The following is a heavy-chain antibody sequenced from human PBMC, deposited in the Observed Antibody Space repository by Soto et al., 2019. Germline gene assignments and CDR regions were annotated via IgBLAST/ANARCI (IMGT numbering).Heavy chain of an antibody. CDR1: GYTFTSYG. J-gene: IGHJ6*02. CDR3: ARDRGIVATIGYYYYGMDV. CDR2: ISAYNGNT. Sequence: ASVKVSCKASGYTFTSYGISWVRQAPGQGLEWMGRISAYNGNTNYAQKLQGRVTMTTDTSTSTAYMELRSLRSDDTAVYYCARDRGIVATIGYYYYGMDVWGQGTTVTVSS. V-gene: IGHV1-18*04. D-gene: IGHD5-12*01.